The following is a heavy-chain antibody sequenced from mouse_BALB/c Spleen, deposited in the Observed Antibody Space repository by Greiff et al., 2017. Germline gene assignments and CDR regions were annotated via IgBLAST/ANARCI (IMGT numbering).Heavy chain of an antibody. CDR1: GDSITSGY. V-gene: IGHV3-8*02. D-gene: IGHD1-1*01. CDR2: ISYSGST. CDR3: GRPTTVGAPGFAY. Sequence: EVQLQESGPSLVKPSQTLSLTCSVTGDSITSGYWNWIRKFPGNKLEYMGYISYSGSTYYNPSLKSRISITRDTSKNQYYLQLNSVTTEDTATYYRGRPTTVGAPGFAYWGQGTLVTVSA. J-gene: IGHJ3*01.